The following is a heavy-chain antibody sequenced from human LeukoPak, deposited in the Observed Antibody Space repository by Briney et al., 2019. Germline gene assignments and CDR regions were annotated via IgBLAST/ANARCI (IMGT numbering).Heavy chain of an antibody. V-gene: IGHV3-64D*06. D-gene: IGHD6-13*01. CDR1: GFTFSTYA. J-gene: IGHJ4*02. CDR3: VKDRWVDH. Sequence: GGSLRLSCSASGFTFSTYAMHWVRQAPGKGLEHVSAISSNGGRTYYADSVKDRFTISRDNSKNTLYLQMSSLRPEDTAVYYCVKDRWVDHWGQGTLVTVSS. CDR2: ISSNGGRT.